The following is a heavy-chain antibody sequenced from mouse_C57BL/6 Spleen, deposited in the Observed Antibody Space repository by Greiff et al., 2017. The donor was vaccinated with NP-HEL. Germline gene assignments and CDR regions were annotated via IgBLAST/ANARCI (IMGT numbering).Heavy chain of an antibody. V-gene: IGHV14-2*01. CDR1: GFNIKDYY. J-gene: IGHJ1*03. Sequence: EVMLVESGAELVKPGASVKLSCTASGFNIKDYYMHWVKQRTEQGLEWIGRLDPEDGETKYAPKFQGKATITADTSSNTAYLQLSSLTSEDTAVYYCAREYGSHWYFDVWGTGTTVTVSS. CDR3: AREYGSHWYFDV. D-gene: IGHD1-1*01. CDR2: LDPEDGET.